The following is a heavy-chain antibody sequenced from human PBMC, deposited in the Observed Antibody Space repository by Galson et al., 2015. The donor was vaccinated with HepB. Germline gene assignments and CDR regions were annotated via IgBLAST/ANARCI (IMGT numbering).Heavy chain of an antibody. CDR1: GYTFTSYA. CDR3: ARDRPATGTPFDY. J-gene: IGHJ4*02. Sequence: SVKVSCKASGYTFTSYAMHWVRQAPGQRLEWMGWINAGNGNTKYSQKFQGRVTITRDTSASTAYMELSSLRSEDTAVYYRARDRPATGTPFDYWGQGTLVTVSS. V-gene: IGHV1-3*01. CDR2: INAGNGNT. D-gene: IGHD1-1*01.